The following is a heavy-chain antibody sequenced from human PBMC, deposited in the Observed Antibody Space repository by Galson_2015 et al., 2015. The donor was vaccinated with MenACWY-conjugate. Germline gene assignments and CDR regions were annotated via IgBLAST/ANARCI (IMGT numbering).Heavy chain of an antibody. CDR1: GGSFSGYY. CDR3: ARGRGYMVRGVIRGDY. J-gene: IGHJ4*02. CDR2: INHSGST. V-gene: IGHV4-34*01. Sequence: SETLSLTCAVYGGSFSGYYWSWIRQPPGKGLEWIGEINHSGSTNYNPSLKSRVTISVDTSKNQFSLKLSSVTAADTAVYYCARGRGYMVRGVIRGDYWGQGTLVTVSS. D-gene: IGHD3-10*01.